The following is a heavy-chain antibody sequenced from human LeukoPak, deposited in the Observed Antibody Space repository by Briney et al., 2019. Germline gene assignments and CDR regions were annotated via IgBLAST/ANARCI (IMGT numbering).Heavy chain of an antibody. CDR1: GGSFIGYY. CDR2: INHSGST. V-gene: IGHV4-34*01. CDR3: ARDHIVVVTAIIYYYYGMDV. D-gene: IGHD2-21*02. Sequence: SETLSLTCAVYGGSFIGYYWSWIRQPPGKGLEWIGEINHSGSTNYNPSLKSRVTISVDTSKNQFSLKLSSVTAPDTAVYYCARDHIVVVTAIIYYYYGMDVWGQGTTVTVSS. J-gene: IGHJ6*02.